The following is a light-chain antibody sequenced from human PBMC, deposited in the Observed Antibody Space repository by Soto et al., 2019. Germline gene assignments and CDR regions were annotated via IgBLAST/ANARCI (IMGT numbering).Light chain of an antibody. CDR3: SSYTSSSSSYV. J-gene: IGLJ1*01. CDR1: SSDVSGYNY. V-gene: IGLV2-14*01. Sequence: QSALTQPASVSGSPGQSITISCTGTSSDVSGYNYVSWYQQHPGKAPKLMIYEVSNRPSGVSNRFSGSKSGNTASLTISGLQADDEADYYCSSYTSSSSSYVFGTGTKVTVL. CDR2: EVS.